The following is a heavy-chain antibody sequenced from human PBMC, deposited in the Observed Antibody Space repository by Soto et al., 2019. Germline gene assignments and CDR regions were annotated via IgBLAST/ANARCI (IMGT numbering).Heavy chain of an antibody. J-gene: IGHJ6*02. Sequence: GESLKISCKGSGYSFTSYWIGWVRQMPGKGLEWMGIIYPGDSDTRYSPSFQGQVTISADKSISTAYLQWSSLKASDTAMYYCARPGGDYVSGKNYYYYGMDVWGQGTTVTVSS. D-gene: IGHD4-17*01. CDR1: GYSFTSYW. V-gene: IGHV5-51*01. CDR2: IYPGDSDT. CDR3: ARPGGDYVSGKNYYYYGMDV.